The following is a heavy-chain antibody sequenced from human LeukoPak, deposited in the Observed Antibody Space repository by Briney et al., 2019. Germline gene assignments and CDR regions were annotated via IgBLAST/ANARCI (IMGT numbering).Heavy chain of an antibody. V-gene: IGHV3-15*01. J-gene: IGHJ5*02. Sequence: GSLRLSCVTSGVTFSCAWMAWVRQAPGKGLEWIGRITSKTNGETTYYAAPVKGRFIISRDDSKSMLYLQMNSLKIEDTALYYCTTDLRSWGKGTLVTVSS. CDR2: ITSKTNGETT. CDR3: TTDLRS. CDR1: GVTFSCAW. D-gene: IGHD3-10*01.